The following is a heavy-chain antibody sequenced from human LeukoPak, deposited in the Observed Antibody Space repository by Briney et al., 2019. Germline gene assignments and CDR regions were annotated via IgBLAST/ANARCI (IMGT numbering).Heavy chain of an antibody. J-gene: IGHJ4*02. D-gene: IGHD1-26*01. CDR1: GFTFSSYW. CDR3: ARERRYSGSYCDY. CDR2: IKQDGSEK. V-gene: IGHV3-7*01. Sequence: GGSLRLSCAASGFTFSSYWMSWVRQAPGKGLEWVANIKQDGSEKYYVDSVKGRFTISRDNAKNSLYLQMNSLRAEDTAVYYCARERRYSGSYCDYWGQGTLVTVSS.